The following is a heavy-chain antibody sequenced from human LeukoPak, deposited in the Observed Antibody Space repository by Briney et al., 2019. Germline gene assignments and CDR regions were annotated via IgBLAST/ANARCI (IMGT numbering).Heavy chain of an antibody. Sequence: RPSETLSLTCAVSDDSFSSHHWTWIRQPPGKGLEWIGYISYIGSTNYNPSLKSRVTISIDTSKNQFSLKLTSVTAADTAVYYCARQVAARPHWFDPWGQGTLVTVSS. CDR1: DDSFSSHH. CDR2: ISYIGST. V-gene: IGHV4-59*11. CDR3: ARQVAARPHWFDP. D-gene: IGHD6-6*01. J-gene: IGHJ5*02.